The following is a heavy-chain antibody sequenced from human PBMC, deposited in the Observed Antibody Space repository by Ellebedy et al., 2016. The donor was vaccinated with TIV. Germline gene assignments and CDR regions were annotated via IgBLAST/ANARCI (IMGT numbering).Heavy chain of an antibody. D-gene: IGHD1-26*01. V-gene: IGHV1-58*02. J-gene: IGHJ6*02. CDR3: AASISLVGAKSITARVYYYGMDV. Sequence: AASVKVSCKASGFTFTTSAIQWVRQARGQRLDWIGWIVVGSGNTNYAQKFQERVTITRDMSTSTAYMELSSLISEDTAVYYCAASISLVGAKSITARVYYYGMDVWGQGTTVTVSS. CDR1: GFTFTTSA. CDR2: IVVGSGNT.